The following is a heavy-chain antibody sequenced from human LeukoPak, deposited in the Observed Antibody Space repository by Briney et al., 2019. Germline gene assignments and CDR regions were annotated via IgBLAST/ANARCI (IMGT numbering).Heavy chain of an antibody. CDR2: ISAYNGNT. V-gene: IGHV1-18*01. CDR3: ARDLGGISGYAVAID. CDR1: GYTFTSYG. D-gene: IGHD5-12*01. J-gene: IGHJ4*02. Sequence: ASVKVSCKASGYTFTSYGISWVRQAPGQGLEWMGWISAYNGNTNYAQKLQGRVTMTTDTSTSTAYMELRSLRSDDTAVYYCARDLGGISGYAVAIDWGQGTLVTVSS.